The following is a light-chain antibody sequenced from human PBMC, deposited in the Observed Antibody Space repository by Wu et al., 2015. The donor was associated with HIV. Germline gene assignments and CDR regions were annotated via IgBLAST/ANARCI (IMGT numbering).Light chain of an antibody. CDR1: QSISSSY. Sequence: EVVLTQSPGTLSLSPGERATLSCRASQSISSSYLAWYQQKFGQAPRLLIYGASSRATGIPDRFSGSGSGTDFTLTISGLEPEDFAVYYCQQCGSAPLTFGGGTKVKI. CDR2: GAS. V-gene: IGKV3-20*01. J-gene: IGKJ4*01. CDR3: QQCGSAPLT.